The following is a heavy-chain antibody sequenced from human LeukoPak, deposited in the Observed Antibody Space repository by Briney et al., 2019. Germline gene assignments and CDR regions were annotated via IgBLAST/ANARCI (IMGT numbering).Heavy chain of an antibody. CDR3: ARGSRIVVTIDY. J-gene: IGHJ4*02. Sequence: ASVKVSCKASGYTFTGYYMHWMRQAPGQGLEWMGWMNPNSGNTGYAQKFQGRVTMTRNTSISTAYMELSSLRSEDTAVYYCARGSRIVVTIDYWGQGTLVTVSS. D-gene: IGHD5-12*01. CDR2: MNPNSGNT. CDR1: GYTFTGYY. V-gene: IGHV1-8*02.